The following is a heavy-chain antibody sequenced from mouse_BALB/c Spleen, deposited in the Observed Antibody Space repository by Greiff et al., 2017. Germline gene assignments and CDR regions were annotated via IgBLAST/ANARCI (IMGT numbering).Heavy chain of an antibody. D-gene: IGHD1-1*01. CDR1: GYSFTGYN. Sequence: EVKLVESGPELEKPGASVKISCKASGYSFTGYNMNWVKQSNGKSLEWIGNIDPYYGGTSYNQKFKGKATLTVDKSSSTAYMQLKSLTSEDSAVYYCATGSSYSYYFDYWGQGTTLTVSS. CDR3: ATGSSYSYYFDY. J-gene: IGHJ2*01. V-gene: IGHV1-39*01. CDR2: IDPYYGGT.